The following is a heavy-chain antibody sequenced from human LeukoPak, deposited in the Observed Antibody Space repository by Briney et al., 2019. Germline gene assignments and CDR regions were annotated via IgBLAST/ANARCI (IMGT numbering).Heavy chain of an antibody. CDR2: ISGSRTYI. CDR3: ARAGYSYGPYYFDY. CDR1: GFTFSSYA. Sequence: RGSLRLSCAASGFTFSSYAMSWVRQAPGKGLEWVSSISGSRTYIYYADSVKGRFTISRDNAKNSVYLQMNSLRAEDTAVYYCARAGYSYGPYYFDYWGQGALVTVSS. J-gene: IGHJ4*02. V-gene: IGHV3-21*01. D-gene: IGHD5-18*01.